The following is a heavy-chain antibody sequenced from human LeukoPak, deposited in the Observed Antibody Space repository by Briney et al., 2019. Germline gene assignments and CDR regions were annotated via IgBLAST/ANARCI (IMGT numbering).Heavy chain of an antibody. CDR1: GGSISSYY. Sequence: PSETLSLTCTVSGGSISSYYWSWIRQPPGKGLEWIGYIYYSGSTNYNPSLKSRVTISVDTSKNQFSLKLSSVTAADTAVYYCARPYSSSWYGHWYFDLWGRGTLVTVSS. V-gene: IGHV4-59*01. CDR3: ARPYSSSWYGHWYFDL. D-gene: IGHD6-13*01. J-gene: IGHJ2*01. CDR2: IYYSGST.